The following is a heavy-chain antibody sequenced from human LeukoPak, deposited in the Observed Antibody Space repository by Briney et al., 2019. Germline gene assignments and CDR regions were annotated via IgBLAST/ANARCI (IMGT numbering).Heavy chain of an antibody. V-gene: IGHV3-30*18. CDR2: ISYDGSNK. CDR1: GFTFSSYG. Sequence: GGTLRLSCAASGFTFSSYGMHWVRQTPGKGLEWVAVISYDGSNKYYTDSVKGRFTISRNNSKNTLYLQMNSLRAEDTAMYYCAKDSYCYGAGSYDVWGQGTLVTVSS. J-gene: IGHJ4*02. D-gene: IGHD3-10*01. CDR3: AKDSYCYGAGSYDV.